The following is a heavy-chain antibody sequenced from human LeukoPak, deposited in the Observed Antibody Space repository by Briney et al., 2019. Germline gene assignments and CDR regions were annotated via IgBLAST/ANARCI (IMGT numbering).Heavy chain of an antibody. Sequence: SETLSLTCTVSGGSISSYYWSWIRQPAGKRLEWIGRIYTSGSTNYNPSLKSRVTMSVDTSKNQFSLKLSSVTAADTAVYYCARGGSSWYESVSYFDYWGQGTLVTVSS. CDR1: GGSISSYY. J-gene: IGHJ4*02. V-gene: IGHV4-4*07. D-gene: IGHD6-13*01. CDR3: ARGGSSWYESVSYFDY. CDR2: IYTSGST.